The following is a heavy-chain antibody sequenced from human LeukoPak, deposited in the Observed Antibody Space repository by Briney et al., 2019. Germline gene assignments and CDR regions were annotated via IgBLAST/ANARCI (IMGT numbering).Heavy chain of an antibody. CDR2: INHSGST. CDR1: GGSFSGYY. J-gene: IGHJ3*02. CDR3: ARGRLLTDI. Sequence: PSETLSLTCAVYGGSFSGYYWSWIRQPPGKGLEWIEEINHSGSTNYNPSLKSRVTISVDTSKNQFSLKLSSVTAADTAVYYCARGRLLTDIWGQGTMVTVSS. V-gene: IGHV4-34*01.